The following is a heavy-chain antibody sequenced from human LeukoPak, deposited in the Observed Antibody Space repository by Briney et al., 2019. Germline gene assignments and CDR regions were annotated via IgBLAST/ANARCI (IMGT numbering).Heavy chain of an antibody. D-gene: IGHD3-22*01. CDR2: ISAYNGNT. V-gene: IGHV1-18*01. CDR3: ARDLGSSGMDWFDP. Sequence: GASVNVSCKASGYTFTSYGISWVRQAPGQGLEWMGWISAYNGNTNYAQKLQGRVTMTTDTSTSTAYMELRSLRSDDTAVYYCARDLGSSGMDWFDPWGQGTLVTVSS. CDR1: GYTFTSYG. J-gene: IGHJ5*02.